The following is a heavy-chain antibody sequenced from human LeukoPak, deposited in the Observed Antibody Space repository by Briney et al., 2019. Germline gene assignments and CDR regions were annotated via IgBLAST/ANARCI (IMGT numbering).Heavy chain of an antibody. CDR2: ISSSSSYI. CDR3: ASVTLRYCSGGSCYPDY. V-gene: IGHV3-21*01. J-gene: IGHJ4*02. Sequence: GGSLRLSCVASGFTFSSYSMNWVRQAPGKGLEWVSSISSSSSYIYYADSVKGRFTISRDNAKNSLYLQMNSLRAEDTAVYYCASVTLRYCSGGSCYPDYWGQGTLVTVFS. D-gene: IGHD2-15*01. CDR1: GFTFSSYS.